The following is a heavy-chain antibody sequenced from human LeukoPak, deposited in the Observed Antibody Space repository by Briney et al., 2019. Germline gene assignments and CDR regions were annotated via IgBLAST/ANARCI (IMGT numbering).Heavy chain of an antibody. CDR2: LSAYNADT. V-gene: IGHV1-18*01. J-gene: IGHJ4*02. D-gene: IGHD3-9*01. CDR1: GYTFTDYG. Sequence: GASVKVSCKSSGYTFTDYGITWVRQAPGQGLEWMGWLSAYNADTTYAQSFQGRVTMTTDTFMSTAYMELRSLRSDDTAVYYCVRDRPYYDILTGYYTASDYFDYWGQGTLVNGSS. CDR3: VRDRPYYDILTGYYTASDYFDY.